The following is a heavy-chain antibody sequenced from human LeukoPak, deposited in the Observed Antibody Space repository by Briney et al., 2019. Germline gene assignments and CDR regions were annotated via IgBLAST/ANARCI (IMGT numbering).Heavy chain of an antibody. V-gene: IGHV1-46*01. Sequence: ASVKVSCKASGYTFTSYYMHWVRQAPGQGLEWMGIINPSGGSTSYAQKFQGRVTMTRDTSTSTVYMELSSPRSEDTAVYYCARDYYGEPWLYGMDVWGQGTTVTVSS. J-gene: IGHJ6*02. D-gene: IGHD4-17*01. CDR1: GYTFTSYY. CDR3: ARDYYGEPWLYGMDV. CDR2: INPSGGST.